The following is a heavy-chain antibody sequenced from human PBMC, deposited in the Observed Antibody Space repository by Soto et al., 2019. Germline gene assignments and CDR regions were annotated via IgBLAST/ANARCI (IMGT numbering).Heavy chain of an antibody. CDR2: MSASGGKT. J-gene: IGHJ4*02. D-gene: IGHD6-13*01. Sequence: EVQLLESGGGLVQPGGSLRLSCAASGFTFSNYDMTWVRQAPGKGLEWVSVMSASGGKTYYADSVKGRFTISRDNYNNTLYLQMNSLRVEDTAVYYGAKQQVTRSRSLFDHWGQGTLVTVSS. CDR1: GFTFSNYD. CDR3: AKQQVTRSRSLFDH. V-gene: IGHV3-23*01.